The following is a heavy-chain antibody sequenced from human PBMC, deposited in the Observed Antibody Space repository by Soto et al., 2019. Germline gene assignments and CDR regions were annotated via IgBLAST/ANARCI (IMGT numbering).Heavy chain of an antibody. D-gene: IGHD3-3*01. CDR1: GFTFITYW. CDR3: VRGATIFGVLIPH. V-gene: IGHV3-74*01. J-gene: IGHJ4*02. Sequence: GGSLRLSCAASGFTFITYWMHWVRQAPGRGLMWVSRINSDGSTKSYADSVKGRFTISRDNGKNTLYLQMNSLRAEDTAVYYCVRGATIFGVLIPHWGQGTLVTVSS. CDR2: INSDGSTK.